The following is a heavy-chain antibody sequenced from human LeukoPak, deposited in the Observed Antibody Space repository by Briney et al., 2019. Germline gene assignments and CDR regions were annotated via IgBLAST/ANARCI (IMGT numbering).Heavy chain of an antibody. CDR3: ARIAYSSGWYELDY. CDR2: INYSGST. J-gene: IGHJ4*02. Sequence: SETLSLTCTVSGGSISGHYWSWIRQPPGKGLEWIGFINYSGSTKYNPSLESRVTISLDTSMNHFSLRLRSVTAADTAVFYCARIAYSSGWYELDYWGQGILVTVSS. V-gene: IGHV4-59*11. CDR1: GGSISGHY. D-gene: IGHD6-19*01.